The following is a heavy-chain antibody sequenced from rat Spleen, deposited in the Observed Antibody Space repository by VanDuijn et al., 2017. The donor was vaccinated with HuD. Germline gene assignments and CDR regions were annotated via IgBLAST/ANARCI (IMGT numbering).Heavy chain of an antibody. D-gene: IGHD3-1*01. Sequence: EVQLVESGGGLVQPGRSLKLSCAASGFTFSDYYMAWVRQAPKKGLEWVASISYEGSSTYYGDSVKGRFTISRDNAKSTLYLQMNSLRSEDTATYYCARQAGPDYWGQGVMVTVSS. CDR3: ARQAGPDY. CDR2: ISYEGSST. J-gene: IGHJ2*01. CDR1: GFTFSDYY. V-gene: IGHV5-22*01.